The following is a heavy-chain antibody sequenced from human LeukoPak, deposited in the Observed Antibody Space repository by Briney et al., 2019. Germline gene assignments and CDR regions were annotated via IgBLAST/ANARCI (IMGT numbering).Heavy chain of an antibody. D-gene: IGHD6-13*01. V-gene: IGHV3-30*04. CDR3: ARPTTGSSWSNPYYYYGMDV. J-gene: IGHJ6*04. CDR2: ISYDGSNK. CDR1: GFTFSSYV. Sequence: GRSLRLSCAASGFTFSSYVMHWVRQAPGKGLEWVAVISYDGSNKYYADSVKGRFTISRDNSKNTLYLQMNSLRAEDTAVYYCARPTTGSSWSNPYYYYGMDVWGKGTTVTVSS.